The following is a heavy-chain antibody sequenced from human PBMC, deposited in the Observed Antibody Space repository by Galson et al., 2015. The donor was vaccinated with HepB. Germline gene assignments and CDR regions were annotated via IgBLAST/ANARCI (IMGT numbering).Heavy chain of an antibody. CDR2: ISSSSSTI. V-gene: IGHV3-48*01. CDR1: GFTFSSYS. J-gene: IGHJ4*02. Sequence: SLRLSCAASGFTFSSYSMNWVRQAPGKGLEWVSYISSSSSTIYYADSVKGRFTISRDNAKNSLYLQMNSLRAEDTAVYYCARDPSDSSSWYGRDYWGQGTLVTVSS. D-gene: IGHD6-13*01. CDR3: ARDPSDSSSWYGRDY.